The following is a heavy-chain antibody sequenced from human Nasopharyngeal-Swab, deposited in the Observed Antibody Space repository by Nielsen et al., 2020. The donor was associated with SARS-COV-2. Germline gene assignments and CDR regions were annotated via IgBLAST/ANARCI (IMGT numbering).Heavy chain of an antibody. D-gene: IGHD2-21*01. CDR1: GFTFSNAW. CDR2: IKSKTDGGTT. V-gene: IGHV3-15*01. J-gene: IGHJ6*02. Sequence: GESLKISCAASGFTFSNAWMSWVRQAPGKGLEWVGRIKSKTDGGTTDYAAPVKGRFTISRDDLKNTLYLQMNSLKTEDTAVYYCARVGVVIAHYYYYGMDVWGQGTTVTVSS. CDR3: ARVGVVIAHYYYYGMDV.